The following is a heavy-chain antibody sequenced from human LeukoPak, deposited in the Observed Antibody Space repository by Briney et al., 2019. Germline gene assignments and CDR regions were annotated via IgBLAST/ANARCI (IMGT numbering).Heavy chain of an antibody. V-gene: IGHV1-18*01. CDR2: ISAYNGNT. CDR1: GYTFTSYG. D-gene: IGHD5-18*01. J-gene: IGHJ4*02. Sequence: ASVKVSCKASGYTFTSYGISWVRQAPGQGLEWMGWISAYNGNTHYAQNLQGRVTMTTDTSTSTAYMELKSLRSDDTAVYYCARDRWGVDTAMVTFDYWGQGTLVTVSS. CDR3: ARDRWGVDTAMVTFDY.